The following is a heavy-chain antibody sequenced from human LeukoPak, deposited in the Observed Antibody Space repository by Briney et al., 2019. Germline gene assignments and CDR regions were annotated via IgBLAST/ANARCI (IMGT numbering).Heavy chain of an antibody. D-gene: IGHD3-22*01. J-gene: IGHJ6*02. CDR3: ARINYYDSSGYYYGDYYYGMDV. CDR1: GYTFTGYY. V-gene: IGHV1-2*02. Sequence: ASVKVSCKASGYTFTGYYMHWARQAPGQGLEWMGWINPNSGGTNYAQKSQGRVTMTRDTSISTAYMELSRLRSDDTAVYYCARINYYDSSGYYYGDYYYGMDVWGQGTTVTVSS. CDR2: INPNSGGT.